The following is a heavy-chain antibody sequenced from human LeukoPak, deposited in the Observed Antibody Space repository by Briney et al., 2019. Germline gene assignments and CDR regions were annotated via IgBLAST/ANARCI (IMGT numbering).Heavy chain of an antibody. D-gene: IGHD3-22*01. Sequence: PSETLSLTCTVSGGSTSSYYWSWIRQPPGKGLEWIGYIFYSGSTNCNPSLKSRVTISVDTSKNQFSLNLSSVTAADTAIYYCARDTGYLGSNYGMDVWGQGTTVTVSS. V-gene: IGHV4-59*01. CDR2: IFYSGST. J-gene: IGHJ6*02. CDR3: ARDTGYLGSNYGMDV. CDR1: GGSTSSYY.